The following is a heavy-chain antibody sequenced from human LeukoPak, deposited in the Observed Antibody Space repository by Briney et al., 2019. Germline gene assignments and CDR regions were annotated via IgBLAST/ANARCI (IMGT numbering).Heavy chain of an antibody. CDR1: TFTVIDHY. CDR2: IYPGGST. D-gene: IGHD1-26*01. V-gene: IGHV3-66*02. Sequence: PGGSLRLSCAASTFTVIDHYMTWVRQAPGRGLEWVAAIYPGGSTYYADSVKGRFTISRDKSKNTLYLQMNSLRAEDTAVYYCANSGSYYLDTQFDYWGQGTLVTVSS. CDR3: ANSGSYYLDTQFDY. J-gene: IGHJ4*02.